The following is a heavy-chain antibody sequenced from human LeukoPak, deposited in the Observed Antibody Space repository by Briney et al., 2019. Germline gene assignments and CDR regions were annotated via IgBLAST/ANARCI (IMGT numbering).Heavy chain of an antibody. CDR2: ISSSSSYI. V-gene: IGHV3-21*01. Sequence: GGSLRLSCAASGFTFSSYSMNWVRQAPGKGLEWVSSISSSSSYIYYADSVKGRFTISRDNAKNSLYLRMNSLRAEDTAVYYCARRYGDSTSPRGMDVWGKGTTVTVSS. D-gene: IGHD4-17*01. CDR1: GFTFSSYS. CDR3: ARRYGDSTSPRGMDV. J-gene: IGHJ6*04.